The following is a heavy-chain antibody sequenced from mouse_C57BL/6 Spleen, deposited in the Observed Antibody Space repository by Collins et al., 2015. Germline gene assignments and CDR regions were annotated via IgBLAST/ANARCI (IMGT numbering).Heavy chain of an antibody. V-gene: IGHV1-78*01. CDR3: ARKDGYYIYTMDY. CDR2: IYSRDGSS. Sequence: QVQLQQSDAELVRPGASVKISCKVSGYTFTDHTIHWMKQRPEQGLEWIGYIYSRDGSSEYNEKFKDKATLTADKSSSTAYMQLNSLTSEDSAVYFCARKDGYYIYTMDYWGQGTSVTVSS. CDR1: GYTFTDHT. J-gene: IGHJ4*01. D-gene: IGHD2-3*01.